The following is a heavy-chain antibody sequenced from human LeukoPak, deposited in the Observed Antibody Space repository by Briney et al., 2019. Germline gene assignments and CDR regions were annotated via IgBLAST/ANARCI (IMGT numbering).Heavy chain of an antibody. D-gene: IGHD2-21*02. J-gene: IGHJ4*02. CDR1: GFTISNYA. V-gene: IGHV3-23*01. Sequence: PGGSLRLSCAASGFTISNYAMSWVRQAPGKGLEWVSGIRSSGHNTYYEDSVKGRFTISRDNSKNMLYLQMNSLRAEDTAVYYCAKYVCGGDCYDYFDCWGQGTLVTVSS. CDR2: IRSSGHNT. CDR3: AKYVCGGDCYDYFDC.